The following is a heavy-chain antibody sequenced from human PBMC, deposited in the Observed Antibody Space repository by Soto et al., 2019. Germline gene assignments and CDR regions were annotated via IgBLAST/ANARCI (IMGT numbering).Heavy chain of an antibody. J-gene: IGHJ6*03. V-gene: IGHV4-59*01. Sequence: SETLSLTCTVSGGSISSYYWSWIRQPPGKGLEWIGYIYYSGSTNYNPSLKSRVTISVDTSKNQFSLKLSSVTAADTAVYYCARGRFGELLGDHNYMDVWGKGTTVTVSS. D-gene: IGHD3-10*01. CDR1: GGSISSYY. CDR3: ARGRFGELLGDHNYMDV. CDR2: IYYSGST.